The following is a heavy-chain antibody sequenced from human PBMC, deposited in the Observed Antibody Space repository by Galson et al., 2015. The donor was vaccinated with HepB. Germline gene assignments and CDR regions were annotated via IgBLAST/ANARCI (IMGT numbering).Heavy chain of an antibody. CDR1: GFTFNDHY. J-gene: IGHJ4*02. Sequence: SLRLSCAASGFTFNDHYMDWVRQAPGKGLEWLCRIRNKADTYSIEYAASVKGRFTISRDDSKSSVYLQMNSLKTEDTAVYYCARVQFAGVRRIIDSWGQGTPVTVSS. V-gene: IGHV3-72*01. CDR2: IRNKADTYSI. D-gene: IGHD2-8*01. CDR3: ARVQFAGVRRIIDS.